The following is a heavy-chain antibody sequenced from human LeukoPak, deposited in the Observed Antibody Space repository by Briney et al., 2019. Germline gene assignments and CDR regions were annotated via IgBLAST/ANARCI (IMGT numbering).Heavy chain of an antibody. CDR1: GYTFSSYA. Sequence: ASVKVSCKASGYTFSSYAMNWVRQAPGQGLEWMGWIDTNTGNPTYAQGFTGRFVFSLDTSVSTAYLQISSLKAEDTAVYYCARDRYSSGWGSVLGGWGQGTLVTVSS. CDR3: ARDRYSSGWGSVLGG. D-gene: IGHD6-19*01. J-gene: IGHJ4*02. CDR2: IDTNTGNP. V-gene: IGHV7-4-1*02.